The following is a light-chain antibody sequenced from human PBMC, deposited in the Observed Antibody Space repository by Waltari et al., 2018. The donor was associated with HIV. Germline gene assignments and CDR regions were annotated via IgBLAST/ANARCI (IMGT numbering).Light chain of an antibody. CDR2: RNN. Sequence: QSVLTQPPSASGTPGQRVTISSSGSSSHIGRDYVYLYHQFPGTAPKLLIYRNNQRPSGVPDRISGSKSGTSASLAISGLRSEDEADYYCAAWNDSLSGYVFGTGTKVTV. CDR1: SSHIGRDY. V-gene: IGLV1-47*01. CDR3: AAWNDSLSGYV. J-gene: IGLJ1*01.